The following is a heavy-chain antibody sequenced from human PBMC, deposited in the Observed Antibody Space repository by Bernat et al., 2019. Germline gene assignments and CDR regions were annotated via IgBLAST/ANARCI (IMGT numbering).Heavy chain of an antibody. CDR1: GFTFSSRW. Sequence: EVQLVESGGGLVQPGGSLRLSCAASGFTFSSRWMSWVRQSPGKGLEWVANIKQDGSAKYYVDSVKGRFTISRDNAKNSLYLQMDNLRAEDTAVYYCARAWQQTGTRTPPIDYWGQGTLVTVSS. J-gene: IGHJ4*02. D-gene: IGHD1-1*01. V-gene: IGHV3-7*03. CDR3: ARAWQQTGTRTPPIDY. CDR2: IKQDGSAK.